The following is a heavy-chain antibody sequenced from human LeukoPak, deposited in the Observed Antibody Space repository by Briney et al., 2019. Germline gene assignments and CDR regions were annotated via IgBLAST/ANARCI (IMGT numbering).Heavy chain of an antibody. Sequence: SVKVSCKASGGTFSNYAIGWVRQAPGQGLEWMGGIIPFFGTANYAQKFQGRVTITADESTSTANMELTSLRSEDSAVYYCARAEDGVVTDDWVSRPPHTTDWYLDLWGRGTLVTVSS. D-gene: IGHD2-21*02. J-gene: IGHJ2*01. CDR2: IIPFFGTA. CDR3: ARAEDGVVTDDWVSRPPHTTDWYLDL. V-gene: IGHV1-69*13. CDR1: GGTFSNYA.